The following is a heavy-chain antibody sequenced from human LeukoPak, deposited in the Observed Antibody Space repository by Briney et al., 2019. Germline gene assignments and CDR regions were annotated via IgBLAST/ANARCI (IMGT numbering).Heavy chain of an antibody. J-gene: IGHJ4*02. Sequence: GGSLRLSCAASGLTFSSYSMNWVRQAPGKGLVWVSSISSSSSYIYYADSVKGRFTISRDNAKNSLYLQMNSLRAEDTAVYYCAREDRLHDFPIDYWGQGTLVTVSS. V-gene: IGHV3-21*01. CDR1: GLTFSSYS. D-gene: IGHD3-3*01. CDR2: ISSSSSYI. CDR3: AREDRLHDFPIDY.